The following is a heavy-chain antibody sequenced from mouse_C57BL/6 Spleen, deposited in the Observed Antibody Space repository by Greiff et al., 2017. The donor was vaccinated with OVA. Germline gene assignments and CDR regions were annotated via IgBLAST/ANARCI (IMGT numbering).Heavy chain of an antibody. CDR3: TSSQDPNYYGSSPFDY. V-gene: IGHV1-15*01. D-gene: IGHD1-1*01. CDR1: GYTFTDYE. J-gene: IGHJ2*01. CDR2: IDPETGGT. Sequence: QVQLQQSGAELVRPGASVTLSCKASGYTFTDYEMHWVKQTPVHGLEWIGAIDPETGGTAYNQKFKGKAILTADKSSSTAYMELRSLTSEDSAVYYCTSSQDPNYYGSSPFDYWGQGTTLTVSS.